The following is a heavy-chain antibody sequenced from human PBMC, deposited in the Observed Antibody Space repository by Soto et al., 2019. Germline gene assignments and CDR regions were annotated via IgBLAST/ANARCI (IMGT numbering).Heavy chain of an antibody. CDR3: ARGAMGNYYKGY. D-gene: IGHD3-10*01. CDR2: IKGDGIST. Sequence: EVQLVESGGGLVQSGGSLRLSCAASGFTFSSYWMHWVRQAPGKGLVWVSRIKGDGISTNYADSVKGRFTISRDNAKDSVFLQMNGLIADGPAVYYCARGAMGNYYKGYWGQGTLVTVSS. J-gene: IGHJ4*02. CDR1: GFTFSSYW. V-gene: IGHV3-74*01.